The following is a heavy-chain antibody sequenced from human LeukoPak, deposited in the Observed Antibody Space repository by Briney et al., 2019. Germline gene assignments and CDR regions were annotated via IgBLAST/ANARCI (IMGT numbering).Heavy chain of an antibody. Sequence: GASLRLSCAASGFTFSNYAMSWVRQAPGKGLEWVSAISGSGGNTYYADSVKGRFTISRDNSKNTVFLQMNSPRAEDTAVYYCAKWGDYDVLTGYYVSDYWGQGTLDTVSS. CDR1: GFTFSNYA. J-gene: IGHJ4*02. CDR3: AKWGDYDVLTGYYVSDY. D-gene: IGHD3-9*01. V-gene: IGHV3-23*01. CDR2: ISGSGGNT.